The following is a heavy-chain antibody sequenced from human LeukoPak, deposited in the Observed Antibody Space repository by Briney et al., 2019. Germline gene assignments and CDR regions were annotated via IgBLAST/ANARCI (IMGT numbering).Heavy chain of an antibody. J-gene: IGHJ4*02. CDR2: ISSSSSYI. Sequence: GGSLRLSCAASGFTFSSYSMNWVRQAPGKGLEWVSSISSSSSYIYYADSVKGRFTISGDNAKNSLYLQMNSLRAEDTAVYYCARDRGWTSGGSCYLYWGQGTLVTVSS. V-gene: IGHV3-21*01. CDR3: ARDRGWTSGGSCYLY. CDR1: GFTFSSYS. D-gene: IGHD2-15*01.